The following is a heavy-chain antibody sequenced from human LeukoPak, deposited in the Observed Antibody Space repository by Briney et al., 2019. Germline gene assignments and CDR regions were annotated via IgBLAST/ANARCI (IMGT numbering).Heavy chain of an antibody. CDR1: GYTFTGYH. CDR3: TRVGRKQLVLRGYYGMDV. V-gene: IGHV1-2*02. CDR2: INPNTGDT. J-gene: IGHJ6*02. D-gene: IGHD6-13*01. Sequence: ASVKVSCKASGYTFTGYHMHWVRQAPGQGLEWMGWINPNTGDTNYAQKFQGRVTMTRDTSISAAYMELSWLRSDDTAVYYCTRVGRKQLVLRGYYGMDVWGQGTTVTVSS.